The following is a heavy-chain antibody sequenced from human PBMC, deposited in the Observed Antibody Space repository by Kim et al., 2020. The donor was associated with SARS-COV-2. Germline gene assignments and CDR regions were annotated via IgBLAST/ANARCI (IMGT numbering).Heavy chain of an antibody. J-gene: IGHJ4*02. D-gene: IGHD3-10*01. CDR3: ARRGRYFYYGSGSYVVDY. Sequence: KGRFTISRDNSKNTLYLQMNSLRAEDTAVYYCARRGRYFYYGSGSYVVDYWGQGTLVTVSS. V-gene: IGHV3-30*07.